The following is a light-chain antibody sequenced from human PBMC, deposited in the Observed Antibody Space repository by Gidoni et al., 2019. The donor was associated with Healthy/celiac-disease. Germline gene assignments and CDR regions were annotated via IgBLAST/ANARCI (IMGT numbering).Light chain of an antibody. CDR1: QSISSY. CDR2: AAS. J-gene: IGKJ4*01. V-gene: IGKV1-39*01. Sequence: IQMTQSPSSRSASVGDRVTITCRASQSISSYLNWYQQKPGKAPKLLIYAASSLQSGVPSRFSGSGSGTDFTLTISSLQPEDFATYYCQQSYSTPIGGGTKVEIK. CDR3: QQSYSTP.